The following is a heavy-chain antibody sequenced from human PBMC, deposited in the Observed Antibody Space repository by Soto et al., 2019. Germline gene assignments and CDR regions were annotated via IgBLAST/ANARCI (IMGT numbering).Heavy chain of an antibody. D-gene: IGHD3-22*01. Sequence: QVQLVESGGGVVQPGRSLRLSCAASGFTFSSYGMHWVRQAPGKGLEWVAVISYDGSNKYYADSVKGRFTISRDNSKNTLYLPMNRLRAEDTAVYYCAKAGPYDTKLGAFDIWGQGTMVTVSS. CDR3: AKAGPYDTKLGAFDI. CDR1: GFTFSSYG. V-gene: IGHV3-30*18. J-gene: IGHJ3*02. CDR2: ISYDGSNK.